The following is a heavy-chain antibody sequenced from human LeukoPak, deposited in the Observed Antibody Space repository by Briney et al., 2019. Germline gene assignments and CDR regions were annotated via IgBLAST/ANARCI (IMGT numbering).Heavy chain of an antibody. CDR1: GFTFSNAW. J-gene: IGHJ6*02. Sequence: GGSLRLSCAAPGFTFSNAWMSWVRQAPGKGLERVGLIRDKPDGGTTDYAAPVKGRFTISRDDSKSMLYLQMNSLKTEDTAVYYCTTDNAPGMDVWGQGTTVTVSS. D-gene: IGHD2-2*01. V-gene: IGHV3-15*01. CDR2: IRDKPDGGTT. CDR3: TTDNAPGMDV.